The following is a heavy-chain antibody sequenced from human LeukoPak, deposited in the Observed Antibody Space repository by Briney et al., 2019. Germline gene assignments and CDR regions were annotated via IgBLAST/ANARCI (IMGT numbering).Heavy chain of an antibody. Sequence: SETLSLTCTVSGYSTSSGYYWGWIRQPPGKGLEWIGSIYHSGSTYYNPSLKSRVTISVDTSKNQFSLKLSSVTAADTAVYYCARVSIVVVPAAIHFDYWGQGTLVTVSS. CDR2: IYHSGST. CDR1: GYSTSSGYY. D-gene: IGHD2-2*01. J-gene: IGHJ4*02. V-gene: IGHV4-38-2*02. CDR3: ARVSIVVVPAAIHFDY.